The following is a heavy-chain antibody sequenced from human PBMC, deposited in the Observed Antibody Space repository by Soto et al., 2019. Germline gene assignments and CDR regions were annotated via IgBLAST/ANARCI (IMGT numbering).Heavy chain of an antibody. J-gene: IGHJ4*02. D-gene: IGHD1-26*01. CDR1: GYTFANYG. V-gene: IGHV1-18*01. CDR3: ARETLWGPLLY. CDR2: ISGYNINT. Sequence: QVRLVQSGPEVKKPGASVRVSCKASGYTFANYGITWVRQTSGQGLEWLGWISGYNINTHYAQKFEDRVTLTTDKSTSTVYVELRSLKSEDTSIYFCARETLWGPLLYWGQGTLVTVSP.